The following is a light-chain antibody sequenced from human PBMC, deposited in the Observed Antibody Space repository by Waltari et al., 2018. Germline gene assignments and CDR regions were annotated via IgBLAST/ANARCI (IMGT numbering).Light chain of an antibody. V-gene: IGLV2-23*02. CDR2: DVS. Sequence: QSALTQPASVSGSPGQSITISCTGTSSDVGGYNYVSWYQQHPGKAPKLMIYDVSKRACGVSNRFACSKSCHTGSLTIPGLQGEDEADYYCCSYAGTRTGVFGGGTKLTVL. CDR1: SSDVGGYNY. CDR3: CSYAGTRTGV. J-gene: IGLJ2*01.